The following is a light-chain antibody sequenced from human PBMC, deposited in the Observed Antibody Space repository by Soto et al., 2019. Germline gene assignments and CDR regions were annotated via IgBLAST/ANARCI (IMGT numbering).Light chain of an antibody. J-gene: IGKJ2*02. CDR2: DSF. Sequence: EIVLTQSPATLSLSPGERATLSCRASQSVSSHLAWYQQKPGQAPRLLIYDSFNRATGIPARFSGSGSGTDFTLTINSLEPEDFAVYYCQQRSNWPPGCIFGQGTKLEIK. CDR1: QSVSSH. V-gene: IGKV3-11*01. CDR3: QQRSNWPPGCI.